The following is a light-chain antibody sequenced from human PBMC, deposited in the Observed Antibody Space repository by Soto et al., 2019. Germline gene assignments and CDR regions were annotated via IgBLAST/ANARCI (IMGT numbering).Light chain of an antibody. Sequence: QSVLTQPASVSGSPGQSITISCTGTSSDVGGYNYVSWYQHHPGKAPKVIIYEVSYRPSGVSHRFSGSKSGNTASLTISGLQAEDEADYYCTSYTSSNTLIFGGGTQLTVL. CDR3: TSYTSSNTLI. CDR2: EVS. J-gene: IGLJ2*01. CDR1: SSDVGGYNY. V-gene: IGLV2-14*01.